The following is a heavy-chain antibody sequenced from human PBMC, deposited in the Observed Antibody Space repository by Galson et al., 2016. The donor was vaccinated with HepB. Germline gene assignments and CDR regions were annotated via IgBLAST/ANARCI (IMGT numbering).Heavy chain of an antibody. V-gene: IGHV2-70*01. J-gene: IGHJ4*02. CDR1: GFSLSSTGMC. D-gene: IGHD6-19*01. CDR2: IDWDEDT. CDR3: ARAGYSSGWYVDY. Sequence: PALVKPTQTLTLTCTFSGFSLSSTGMCVSWIRQPPGKALEWLALIDWDEDTYYSTSLRTRLTISKDSSKNQVFLTMTNMDPVDTATYYSARAGYSSGWYVDYWGQGTLVTVSS.